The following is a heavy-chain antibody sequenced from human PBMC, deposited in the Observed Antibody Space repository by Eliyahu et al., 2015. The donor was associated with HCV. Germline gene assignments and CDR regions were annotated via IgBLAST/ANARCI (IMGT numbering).Heavy chain of an antibody. J-gene: IGHJ3*02. Sequence: EVQLVESGGGLVKPGGSLRLSCAASGFPFXNYTMNWVRQAPGKGLEWVSSIGSRSTYIYYADSLKGRFTISRDNAKNSLYLQMNSLRAEDTAVYYCARWVGDLRGYSYGLAEGAFDIWGQGTMVTVS. D-gene: IGHD5-18*01. CDR1: GFPFXNYT. CDR2: IGSRSTYI. V-gene: IGHV3-21*01. CDR3: ARWVGDLRGYSYGLAEGAFDI.